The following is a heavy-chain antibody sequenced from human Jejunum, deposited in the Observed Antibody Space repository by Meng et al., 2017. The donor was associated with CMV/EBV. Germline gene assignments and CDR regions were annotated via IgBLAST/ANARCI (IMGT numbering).Heavy chain of an antibody. J-gene: IGHJ4*02. V-gene: IGHV1-18*01. D-gene: IGHD3-10*01. CDR3: ARVTHSGSPSQSSY. CDR1: GYIFMSYG. CDR2: ISAYNGNT. Sequence: QVQLVQSGPEGKKPGASVTVSCKASGYIFMSYGISWVRQAPGQGLEWVGWISAYNGNTNYVEKLQGRVTMTTDTSTSTAYMELTSLKSDDTAVYYCARVTHSGSPSQSSYWGQGTLVTVSS.